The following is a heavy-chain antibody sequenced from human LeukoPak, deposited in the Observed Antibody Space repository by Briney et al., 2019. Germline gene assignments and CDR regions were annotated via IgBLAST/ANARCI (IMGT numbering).Heavy chain of an antibody. CDR2: ISSSSSSI. CDR1: GFTFSDYN. Sequence: PGGSLRLSCAASGFTFSDYNMRWIRQAPGKGLEWVSYISSSSSSIYYADAVKGRFTISRDNAKNSLYLQMNSLRAEDTAVYYCARVYRRYFDYWGQGTLVTVSS. CDR3: ARVYRRYFDY. J-gene: IGHJ4*02. V-gene: IGHV3-11*04. D-gene: IGHD1-14*01.